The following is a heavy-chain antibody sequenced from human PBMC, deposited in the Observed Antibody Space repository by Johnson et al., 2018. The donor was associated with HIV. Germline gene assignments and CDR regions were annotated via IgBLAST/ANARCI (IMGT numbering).Heavy chain of an antibody. Sequence: EMQLVESGGGLVKPGGSLRLSCAASGFTFSNAWMNWVRQAPGKGLEWVGHIKSKTGGGTTDYAAPVKGRFTISRDDSRNTLYLQMNSLKIEDTALYYCTTSAMVSYYNFWSGYAFDIWGQGTMVTVSS. J-gene: IGHJ3*02. CDR1: GFTFSNAW. V-gene: IGHV3-15*01. CDR3: TTSAMVSYYNFWSGYAFDI. D-gene: IGHD3-3*01. CDR2: IKSKTGGGTT.